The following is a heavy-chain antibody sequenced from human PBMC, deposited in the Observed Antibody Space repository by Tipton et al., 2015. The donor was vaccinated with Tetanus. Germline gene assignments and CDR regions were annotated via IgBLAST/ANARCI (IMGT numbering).Heavy chain of an antibody. Sequence: SLRLSCAASGFIFSSYGIHWVRQAPGKGLEWVAVSWYDGTDKYYADSVKGRFTISRDNSKNTLYLQMNSLIAEDTAVYYCAREADCGGGSCFSGGFDDWGQGTQVAVPS. J-gene: IGHJ4*02. CDR1: GFIFSSYG. CDR2: SWYDGTDK. V-gene: IGHV3-33*01. CDR3: AREADCGGGSCFSGGFDD. D-gene: IGHD2-15*01.